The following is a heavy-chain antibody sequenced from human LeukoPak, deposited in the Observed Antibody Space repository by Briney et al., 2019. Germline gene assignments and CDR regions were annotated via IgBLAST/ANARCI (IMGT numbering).Heavy chain of an antibody. CDR1: GYTFTGYY. V-gene: IGHV1-2*02. J-gene: IGHJ4*02. CDR2: INPNSGGT. D-gene: IGHD3-22*01. CDR3: ARGGVVTRY. Sequence: ASVRVSCKASGYTFTGYYMHWVRQAPGQGLEWMGWINPNSGGTNYAQKFQGRVTMTRDTSISTAYLQWSSLKASDTAMYYCARGGVVTRYWGQGTLVTVSS.